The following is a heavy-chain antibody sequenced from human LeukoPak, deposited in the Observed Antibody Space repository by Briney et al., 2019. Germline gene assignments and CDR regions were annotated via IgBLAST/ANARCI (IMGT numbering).Heavy chain of an antibody. CDR3: ARGPEITMIVVVILGVDY. CDR2: INPNSGGT. V-gene: IGHV1-2*02. CDR1: GYTFTGYY. J-gene: IGHJ4*02. Sequence: ASVKVSCKASGYTFTGYYMHWVRQAPGQGLEWMGWINPNSGGTNYAQKFQGRVTMTRDTSISTAYMELSRLRSDDTAVYCCARGPEITMIVVVILGVDYWGQGTLVTVSS. D-gene: IGHD3-22*01.